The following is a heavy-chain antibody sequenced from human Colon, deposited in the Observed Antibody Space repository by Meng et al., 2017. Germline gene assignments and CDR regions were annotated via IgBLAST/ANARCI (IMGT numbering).Heavy chain of an antibody. V-gene: IGHV1-69*13. J-gene: IGHJ5*02. CDR1: GVTFSSYA. CDR3: ARVGYCSSTSCTYKIHNWFDP. D-gene: IGHD2-2*01. CDR2: IIPIFGTA. Sequence: SVKVPCKASGVTFSSYAISWVRQAPGQGLQWMGGIIPIFGTANYAQKFQGRVTITADESTSTAYMELSSLRSEDTAVYYCARVGYCSSTSCTYKIHNWFDPWGQGTLVTVSS.